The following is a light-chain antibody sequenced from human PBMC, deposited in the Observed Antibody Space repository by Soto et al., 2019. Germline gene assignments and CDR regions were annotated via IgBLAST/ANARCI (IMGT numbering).Light chain of an antibody. Sequence: QSALTQPPSASGSPGQSVTISCTGTSSDVGGYNYVSWYQLHPGKAPKLMIYDVNRRPSGVPDRFSGSKSGNTASLTVSGLQAEDEADYYCSSYAGSNNYVFGTGTKVTVL. V-gene: IGLV2-8*01. CDR2: DVN. CDR3: SSYAGSNNYV. J-gene: IGLJ1*01. CDR1: SSDVGGYNY.